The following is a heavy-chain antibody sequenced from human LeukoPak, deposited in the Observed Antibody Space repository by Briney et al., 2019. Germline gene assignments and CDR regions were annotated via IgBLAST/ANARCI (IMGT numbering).Heavy chain of an antibody. D-gene: IGHD2-21*02. CDR2: INGDGSDT. CDR1: GFTFSGYW. CDR3: ARDRLAYCGGDCEAFDI. J-gene: IGHJ3*02. Sequence: GGSLRLSCAASGFTFSGYWMHWARQSPGKGLVWVSCINGDGSDTRYADSVKGRFTISRDNSKNTLYLQMNSLRAEDTAVYYCARDRLAYCGGDCEAFDIWGQGTMVTVSS. V-gene: IGHV3-74*01.